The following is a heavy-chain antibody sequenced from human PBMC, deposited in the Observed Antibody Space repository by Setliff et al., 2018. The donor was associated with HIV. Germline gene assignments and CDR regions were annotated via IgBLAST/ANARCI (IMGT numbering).Heavy chain of an antibody. CDR1: GGSISSSNW. Sequence: LSLTCAVSGGSISSSNWWSWVRQPPGKGLEWIGEIYYTGNTNYNPSLKSRVSISVDKSKNQFSLKLNSVTAADTAMYYCARRGDSSGYYDAFDVWGQGTKVTVSS. J-gene: IGHJ3*01. V-gene: IGHV4-4*02. CDR3: ARRGDSSGYYDAFDV. D-gene: IGHD3-22*01. CDR2: IYYTGNT.